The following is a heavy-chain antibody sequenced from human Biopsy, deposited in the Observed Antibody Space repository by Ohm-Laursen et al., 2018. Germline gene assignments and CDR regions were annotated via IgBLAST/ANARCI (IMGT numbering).Heavy chain of an antibody. CDR3: VRGVDYYDPYHYYALDV. CDR1: GESFNGYY. CDR2: INHNGRT. D-gene: IGHD3-22*01. Sequence: VTLSLTCAVYGESFNGYYWSWIRQTPGKGLEWIGEINHNGRTNSNPSLKSRVTISVDTSKNQFPLKVRSGTAADTAVYYCVRGVDYYDPYHYYALDVWGQGTTVTVSS. V-gene: IGHV4-34*01. J-gene: IGHJ6*02.